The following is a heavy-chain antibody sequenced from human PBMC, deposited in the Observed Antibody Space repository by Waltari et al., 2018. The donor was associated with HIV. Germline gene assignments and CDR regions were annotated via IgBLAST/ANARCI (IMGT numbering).Heavy chain of an antibody. V-gene: IGHV3-9*01. CDR2: ISGNGKAI. J-gene: IGHJ3*01. D-gene: IGHD3-16*01. Sequence: VQVTESGGGFVEPGRSLTLSCAASGFIFEDYAMHWVWEVPGKGLEWVAGISGNGKAIAYADSVKGRFIISRDNAKNSLFLHMSSVKAEDTALYYGVKDWGDGDKPGRAGDEVVKIWGRGTMVIVSS. CDR1: GFIFEDYA. CDR3: VKDWGDGDKPGRAGDEVVKI.